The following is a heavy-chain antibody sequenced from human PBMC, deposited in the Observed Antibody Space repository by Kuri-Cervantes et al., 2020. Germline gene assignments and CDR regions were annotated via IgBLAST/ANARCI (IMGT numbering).Heavy chain of an antibody. CDR1: GGTFSSYA. CDR3: AVEDRRGYCSGGSCWAEDY. CDR2: IIPIFGTA. V-gene: IGHV1-69*06. Sequence: SVKVSCKASGGTFSSYAISWVRQAPGQGLEWMGGIIPIFGTANYAQKFQGRVTITADKSTSTAYMELSNLRSEDAAVYYCAVEDRRGYCSGGSCWAEDYWGQGTLVTVSS. J-gene: IGHJ4*02. D-gene: IGHD2-15*01.